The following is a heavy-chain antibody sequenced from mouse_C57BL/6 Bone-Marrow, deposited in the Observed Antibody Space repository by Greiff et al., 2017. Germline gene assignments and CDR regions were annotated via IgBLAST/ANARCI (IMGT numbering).Heavy chain of an antibody. D-gene: IGHD1-1*01. CDR2: IDPEDGDT. CDR3: TTAAFYGSSPSYFDY. J-gene: IGHJ2*01. Sequence: VQLQQSGAELVRPGASVKLSCTASGFNIKDYYMHWVKQRPEQGLEWIGRIDPEDGDTEYAPKFQGKATMTADTSSNTAYLQLSSLTCEDTAVYYCTTAAFYGSSPSYFDYWGQGTTLTGSS. V-gene: IGHV14-1*01. CDR1: GFNIKDYY.